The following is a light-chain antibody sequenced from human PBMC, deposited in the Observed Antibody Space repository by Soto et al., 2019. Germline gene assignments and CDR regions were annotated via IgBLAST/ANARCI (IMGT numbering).Light chain of an antibody. Sequence: EIVLTQSPGTLSLSPGERATLSCRASQTITSNFLAWYQQKPGQAPRLLIYGASTRAAGAPDRFSGSGSGTDFTLTITRLEPEDFAGYYCQQYGRSPLMYSFGQGTKLGVK. CDR3: QQYGRSPLMYS. V-gene: IGKV3-20*01. CDR1: QTITSNF. J-gene: IGKJ2*03. CDR2: GAS.